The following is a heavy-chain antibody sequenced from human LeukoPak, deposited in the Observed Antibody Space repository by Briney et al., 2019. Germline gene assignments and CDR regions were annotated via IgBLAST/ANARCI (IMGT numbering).Heavy chain of an antibody. D-gene: IGHD3-16*02. V-gene: IGHV3-23*01. Sequence: GGSLRLSCAASGFTFSSYAMSWVRQSPGKGLDWVSVIGRGGGATYYADSVKGRFTISRDNSKNTLYLQMNSLRAEDTAVYYCARDYVWGSYRYTTYWGQGTLVTVSS. CDR2: IGRGGGAT. J-gene: IGHJ4*02. CDR3: ARDYVWGSYRYTTY. CDR1: GFTFSSYA.